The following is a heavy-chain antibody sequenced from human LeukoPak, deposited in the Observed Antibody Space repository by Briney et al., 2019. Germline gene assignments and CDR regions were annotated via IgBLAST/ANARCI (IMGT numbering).Heavy chain of an antibody. CDR1: GGSISSYY. CDR3: ARAYSSGWYYYFDY. Sequence: SETLSLTCTVSGGSISSYYWSWISQPPGKGLEWIGYIYYSGSTNYNPSLKSRVTISVDTSKNQFSLKLSSVTAADTAVYYCARAYSSGWYYYFDYWGQGTLVTVSS. V-gene: IGHV4-59*01. J-gene: IGHJ4*02. CDR2: IYYSGST. D-gene: IGHD6-19*01.